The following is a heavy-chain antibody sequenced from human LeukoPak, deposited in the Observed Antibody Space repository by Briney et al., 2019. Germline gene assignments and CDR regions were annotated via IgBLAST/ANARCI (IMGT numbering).Heavy chain of an antibody. D-gene: IGHD2-15*01. V-gene: IGHV5-51*03. CDR1: GYSFTSYW. J-gene: IGHJ5*02. CDR2: IYPGDSDT. CDR3: ARSDYCSGGSCSPSNWFDP. Sequence: PGESLKISCKGSGYSFTSYWIGWVRQMPGKGLEWMGIIYPGDSDTIYSPSFQGQVTISADKSISTAYLQWSSLKASDTAMYYCARSDYCSGGSCSPSNWFDPWGQGTLVTVSS.